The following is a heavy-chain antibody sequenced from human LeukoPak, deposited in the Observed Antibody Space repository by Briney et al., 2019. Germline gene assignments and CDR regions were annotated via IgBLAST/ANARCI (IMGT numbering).Heavy chain of an antibody. D-gene: IGHD5-12*01. CDR3: ASSVATIKSFDF. CDR2: ISPYNGNT. Sequence: ASVKVSCKASGYTFTSHGISWVRRAPGQGLEWMGWISPYNGNTNYAQKFQGRVTMTTDTSTSTAYMELRSLRSDDTAVYYCASSVATIKSFDFRGQGTLVTVSA. J-gene: IGHJ4*02. V-gene: IGHV1-18*01. CDR1: GYTFTSHG.